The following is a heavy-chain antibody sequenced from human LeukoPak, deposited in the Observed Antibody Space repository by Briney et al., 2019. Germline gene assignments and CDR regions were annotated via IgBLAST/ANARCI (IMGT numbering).Heavy chain of an antibody. CDR3: ARLSSGWYGGFD. CDR2: INPNSGGT. D-gene: IGHD6-19*01. CDR1: GYTFTGYY. Sequence: ASVKVSCKASGYTFTGYYMHWVRQAPGQGLEWMGRINPNSGGTNYAQEFQGRVTMTRDTSISTAYMELSRLRSDDTAVYYCARLSSGWYGGFDWGHGTLVTVYS. V-gene: IGHV1-2*06. J-gene: IGHJ4*01.